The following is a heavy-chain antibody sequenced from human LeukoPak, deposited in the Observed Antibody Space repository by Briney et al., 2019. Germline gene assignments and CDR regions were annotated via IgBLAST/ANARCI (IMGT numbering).Heavy chain of an antibody. J-gene: IGHJ4*02. Sequence: PSETLSLTCAVSGASFSAYYWRWIRQPPGEGLEWIREVDYSGASNYNPSLKGRVTLSVDTSKNQFSLTLKFVTAADTGMYYCARRQRTARMSWGDSWGQGNQVTVSS. D-gene: IGHD3-16*01. V-gene: IGHV4-34*01. CDR2: VDYSGAS. CDR1: GASFSAYY. CDR3: ARRQRTARMSWGDS.